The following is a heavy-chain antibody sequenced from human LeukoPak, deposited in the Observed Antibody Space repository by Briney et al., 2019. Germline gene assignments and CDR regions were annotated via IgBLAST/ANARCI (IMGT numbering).Heavy chain of an antibody. CDR3: ARRHCSSTNCYGDAFDI. V-gene: IGHV4-39*01. J-gene: IGHJ3*02. CDR2: IYYSGST. D-gene: IGHD2-2*01. Sequence: PSETLSLTCTVSGGSISSSSNYWGWIRQPPGKGLEWIGNIYYSGSTYYNPSLKSRVTISVDTSKNQFSLNLISVTAVDTAVYYCARRHCSSTNCYGDAFDIWGQGTMVTVSS. CDR1: GGSISSSSNY.